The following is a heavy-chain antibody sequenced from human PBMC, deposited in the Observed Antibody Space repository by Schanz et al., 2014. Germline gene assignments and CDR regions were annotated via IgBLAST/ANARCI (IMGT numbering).Heavy chain of an antibody. J-gene: IGHJ4*02. CDR2: INPNSGTT. CDR1: RYTFNTYG. Sequence: QGQLVQSGPGVKEPGASVKVSCEASRYTFNTYGLNWVRQAPGQGLEWMGWINPNSGTTNYAQKFQGWVTMTRDTSISTAYMELSRLKSDDTAVYYCARAFGGYDPAGALDYWGQGTLVTVSS. CDR3: ARAFGGYDPAGALDY. V-gene: IGHV1-2*04. D-gene: IGHD5-12*01.